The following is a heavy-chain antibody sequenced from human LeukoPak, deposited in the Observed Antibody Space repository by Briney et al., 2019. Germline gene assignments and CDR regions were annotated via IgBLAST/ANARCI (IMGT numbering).Heavy chain of an antibody. D-gene: IGHD2-2*01. V-gene: IGHV3-23*01. Sequence: PGGSLRLSCAAFGFTFSSYGMSWVRQAPGKGLEWVSAISGSGGSAYYADSVKGRFTISRDNSKNTLYLQMNSLRAEDTAVYYCAKDLGYCSSTSCYLLDYWGQGTLVTVSS. CDR1: GFTFSSYG. CDR3: AKDLGYCSSTSCYLLDY. J-gene: IGHJ4*02. CDR2: ISGSGGSA.